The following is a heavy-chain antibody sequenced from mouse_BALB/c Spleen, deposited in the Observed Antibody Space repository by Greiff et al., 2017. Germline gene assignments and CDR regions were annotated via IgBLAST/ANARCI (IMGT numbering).Heavy chain of an antibody. J-gene: IGHJ3*01. CDR3: AGGAVAWFAY. Sequence: ESGPGLVKPSQSLSLTCTVTGYSITSDYAWNWIRQFPGNKLEWMGYISYSGSTSYNPSLKSRISITRDTSKNQFFLQLNSVTTEDTATYYCAGGAVAWFAYWGQGTLVTVSA. CDR2: ISYSGST. V-gene: IGHV3-2*02. CDR1: GYSITSDYA.